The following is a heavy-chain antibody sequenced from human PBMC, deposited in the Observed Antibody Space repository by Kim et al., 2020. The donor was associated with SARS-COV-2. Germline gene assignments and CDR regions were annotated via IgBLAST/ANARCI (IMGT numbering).Heavy chain of an antibody. D-gene: IGHD2-2*02. V-gene: IGHV3-23*01. CDR2: VSGSGTDT. J-gene: IGHJ4*02. CDR1: GLTFSSSG. CDR3: AKGDCDSINCYTIDH. Sequence: GGSLRLSCAASGLTFSSSGVSWVRQAPGKGLEWVSTVSGSGTDTYYADSVKGRFIISRDNSKNTLYLQMNSLRAEDTAVYYCAKGDCDSINCYTIDHWGRGTLVTVSS.